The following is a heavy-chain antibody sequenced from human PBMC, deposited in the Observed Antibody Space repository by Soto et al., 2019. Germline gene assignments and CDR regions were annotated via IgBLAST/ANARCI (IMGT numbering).Heavy chain of an antibody. CDR3: ARPAHGVRAVGDDYYYYGMDV. D-gene: IGHD1-26*01. Sequence: GESLKISCKGSGYSFTSYWIGWARQMPGKGLERMGRIAPSDSYPNSSPSFQGHVPISADQSISTAYLQWSSLKASDAAMYYCARPAHGVRAVGDDYYYYGMDVWGQGTTVTVSS. CDR1: GYSFTSYW. CDR2: IAPSDSYP. J-gene: IGHJ6*02. V-gene: IGHV5-10-1*01.